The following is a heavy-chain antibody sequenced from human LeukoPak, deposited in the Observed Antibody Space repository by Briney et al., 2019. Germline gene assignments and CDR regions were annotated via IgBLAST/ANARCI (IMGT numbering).Heavy chain of an antibody. CDR2: INPNSGGT. Sequence: ASVKVSCKASGYTFTGYYMHWVRQAPGQGLEWMGWINPNSGGTNYAQKFQGRVTMTTDTSTSTAYMELRSLRSDDTAVYYCARAYNPYSSSWPIDYWGQGTLVTVSS. D-gene: IGHD6-13*01. V-gene: IGHV1-2*02. J-gene: IGHJ4*02. CDR3: ARAYNPYSSSWPIDY. CDR1: GYTFTGYY.